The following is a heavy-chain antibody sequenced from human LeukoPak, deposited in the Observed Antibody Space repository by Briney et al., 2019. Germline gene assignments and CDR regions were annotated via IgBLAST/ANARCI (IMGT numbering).Heavy chain of an antibody. CDR3: ARGNHDGEYVVSGYYFYMDV. J-gene: IGHJ6*03. CDR1: GGTFSSYA. CDR2: IIPIFGTA. D-gene: IGHD4-17*01. Sequence: ASVKVSCKASGGTFSSYAISWVRQAPGQGLEWMGGIIPIFGTANYAQKFQGRVTITADESTRTTYMELSSLRVDDTAIYYCARGNHDGEYVVSGYYFYMDVWGKGTAVIVSS. V-gene: IGHV1-69*13.